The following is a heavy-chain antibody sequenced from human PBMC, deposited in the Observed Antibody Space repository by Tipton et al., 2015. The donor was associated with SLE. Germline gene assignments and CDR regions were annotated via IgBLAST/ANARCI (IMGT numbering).Heavy chain of an antibody. J-gene: IGHJ4*02. D-gene: IGHD2-15*01. CDR2: IYTSWST. CDR1: GGSLSSDY. V-gene: IGHV4-4*08. CDR3: AREDVGFCNGGSCPYYFDF. Sequence: TLSLTCTVSGGSLSSDYWTWIRQPPGRGLEWIGYIYTSWSTNSNPSLKSRVTISVDTSKNQFSLRLTSVTAADTAVYFCAREDVGFCNGGSCPYYFDFWGQGTLVTVSS.